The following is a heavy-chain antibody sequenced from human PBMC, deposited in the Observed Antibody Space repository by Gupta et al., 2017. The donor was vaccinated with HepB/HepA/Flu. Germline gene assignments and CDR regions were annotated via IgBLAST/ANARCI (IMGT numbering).Heavy chain of an antibody. D-gene: IGHD3-3*01. J-gene: IGHJ4*02. CDR1: GFTFGDYG. Sequence: EVQLVESGGGLVQLVRSLRRYCIAYGFTFGDYGMSWVRQAPGKGLEWVGFIRSKTFGGTTQYAASVKGRFTISRDDSKSIANLQMISLKTEDTAVYYCTNIWSGNIDHWGQGTRVTVSA. CDR2: IRSKTFGGTT. CDR3: TNIWSGNIDH. V-gene: IGHV3-49*04.